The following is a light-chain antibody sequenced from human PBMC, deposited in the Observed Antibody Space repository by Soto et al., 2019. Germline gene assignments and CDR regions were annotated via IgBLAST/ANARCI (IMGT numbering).Light chain of an antibody. V-gene: IGKV4-1*01. Sequence: DIVMTQYPDSLAVSLGERATINCKSSQRVLYSSNNKNYLAWYQQKPGQPPKLLIYWASTRESGVPDRFSGSGSGTDFTLTISSLQAEDVAVYYCQQYYRPWTFGQGTKVEIK. CDR3: QQYYRPWT. CDR1: QRVLYSSNNKNY. CDR2: WAS. J-gene: IGKJ1*01.